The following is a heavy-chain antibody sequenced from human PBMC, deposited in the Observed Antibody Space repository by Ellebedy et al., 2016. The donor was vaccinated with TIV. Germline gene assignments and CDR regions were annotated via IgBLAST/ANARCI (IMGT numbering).Heavy chain of an antibody. CDR2: MDSGGSTT. Sequence: GESLKISXAASGFTFRDSAMMWVRQAPGKGLVWVSRMDSGGSTTDYADSVKGRFTISRDRSKNTLFLQMNSLRVEDTAVYYCAKSKDTYVQGADPYDYWGQGTLVTVSA. D-gene: IGHD3-10*02. V-gene: IGHV3-74*01. CDR3: AKSKDTYVQGADPYDY. CDR1: GFTFRDSA. J-gene: IGHJ4*02.